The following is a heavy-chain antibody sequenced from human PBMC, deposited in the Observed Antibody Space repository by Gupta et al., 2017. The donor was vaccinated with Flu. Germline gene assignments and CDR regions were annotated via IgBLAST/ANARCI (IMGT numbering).Heavy chain of an antibody. Sequence: QVQLVQSGAEVRNFGASVKVSCRTSGYTFTGYFIHWVRQAPGQGLEWMGWINPNSGGTNYAQKFQGRVTVTRDTSITTVYMELTSLRSDDTAVYYCALRDDATTYYIDYWGQGTLVTVSS. CDR1: GYTFTGYF. CDR3: ALRDDATTYYIDY. J-gene: IGHJ4*02. CDR2: INPNSGGT. V-gene: IGHV1-2*02. D-gene: IGHD1-26*01.